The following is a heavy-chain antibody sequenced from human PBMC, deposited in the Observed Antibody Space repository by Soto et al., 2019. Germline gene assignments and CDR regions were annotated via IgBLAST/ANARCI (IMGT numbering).Heavy chain of an antibody. D-gene: IGHD5-18*01. CDR1: GGTFSSYA. CDR2: IIPIFGTA. Sequence: QVQLVQSGAEVKKPGSSVKVSCKASGGTFSSYAISWVRQAPGQGLEWMGGIIPIFGTANYAQKFQGRVTITADEYKSKAYMEVSSLRFEDTAVDYWARGGWDTAMVNDYCGMDVWGQGTTVTVSS. CDR3: ARGGWDTAMVNDYCGMDV. V-gene: IGHV1-69*12. J-gene: IGHJ6*02.